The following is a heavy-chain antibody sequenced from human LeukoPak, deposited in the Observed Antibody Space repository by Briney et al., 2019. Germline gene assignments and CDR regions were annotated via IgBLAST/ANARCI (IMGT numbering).Heavy chain of an antibody. CDR2: ISSSGNTI. V-gene: IGHV3-48*04. CDR1: GFTFSSYG. CDR3: ARGRGSSWYGFDY. Sequence: GGSLRLSCAASGFTFSSYGMSWVRQAPGKGLEWVSYISSSGNTIYYADSVKGRFTISRDNAKNSLYLQMNSLRAEDTAAYYCARGRGSSWYGFDYWGQGTLVTVSS. J-gene: IGHJ4*02. D-gene: IGHD6-13*01.